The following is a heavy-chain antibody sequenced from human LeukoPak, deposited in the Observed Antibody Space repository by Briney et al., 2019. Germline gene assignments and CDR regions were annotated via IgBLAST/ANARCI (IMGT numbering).Heavy chain of an antibody. Sequence: GGSLRLSCAASGFTFSSYAMSWVRQAPGKGLEWVSSIRDRGDNTYYADSVKGRFTISRDNSKNTLYLQMNSLRAEDTAVYYCAKDDEGGCSSTSCYKWFDPWGQGTLVTVSS. D-gene: IGHD2-2*02. CDR3: AKDDEGGCSSTSCYKWFDP. CDR2: IRDRGDNT. CDR1: GFTFSSYA. J-gene: IGHJ5*02. V-gene: IGHV3-23*01.